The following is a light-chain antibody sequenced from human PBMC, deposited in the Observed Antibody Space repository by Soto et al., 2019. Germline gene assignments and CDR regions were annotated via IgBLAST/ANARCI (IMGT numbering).Light chain of an antibody. CDR3: QQYGSSGT. CDR1: QSVSNNY. Sequence: EIVLTQSPGTLSLSPGDSATLSCRASQSVSNNYLAWYQQKPGQAPRLLIYGASNRATGIQDRFSGSGSGTEFTLTIRRLKPEDFAVYYCQQYGSSGTXGQGTKVDIK. CDR2: GAS. J-gene: IGKJ1*01. V-gene: IGKV3-20*01.